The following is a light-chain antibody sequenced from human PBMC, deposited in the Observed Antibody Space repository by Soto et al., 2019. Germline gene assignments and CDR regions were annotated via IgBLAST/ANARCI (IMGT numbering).Light chain of an antibody. CDR3: QKSSSIPYT. Sequence: DIQMTQSPSSLSASVGDRVTITCRASQTISTYLNWYQQNPGKAPKLLIYAASNLQNGVPSRFSGSGSGTDFTLTISSLQPEDVPTYYGQKSSSIPYTFGQGTKLEIK. V-gene: IGKV1-39*01. J-gene: IGKJ2*01. CDR2: AAS. CDR1: QTISTY.